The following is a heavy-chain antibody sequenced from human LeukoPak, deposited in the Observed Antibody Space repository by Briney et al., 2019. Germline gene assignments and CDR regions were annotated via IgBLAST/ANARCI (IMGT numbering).Heavy chain of an antibody. CDR1: GFTFNNYA. J-gene: IGHJ4*02. D-gene: IGHD5-18*01. Sequence: GGSLRLSCAASGFTFNNYAMNWVRQAPGKGLEWVSAISGSGGSTYYADSVKGRFTISRDNSKNTPYLQMNSLRAEDTAVYYCAKAKYSYGYLGIDYWGQGTLVTVSS. V-gene: IGHV3-23*01. CDR2: ISGSGGST. CDR3: AKAKYSYGYLGIDY.